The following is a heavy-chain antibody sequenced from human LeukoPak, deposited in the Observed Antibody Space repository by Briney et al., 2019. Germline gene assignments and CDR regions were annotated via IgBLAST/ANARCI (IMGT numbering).Heavy chain of an antibody. CDR3: ARGWGVIDY. CDR2: IKEDGSEK. D-gene: IGHD3-16*01. CDR1: GFTFSTYW. V-gene: IGHV3-7*01. Sequence: GSLRLSCAASGFTFSTYWMIWVRQAPGKGLEWVANIKEDGSEKYYLDSVKGRFTISRDNAKISLYLQMNSLRAEDTAVYYCARGWGVIDYWGQGTLVTVSS. J-gene: IGHJ4*02.